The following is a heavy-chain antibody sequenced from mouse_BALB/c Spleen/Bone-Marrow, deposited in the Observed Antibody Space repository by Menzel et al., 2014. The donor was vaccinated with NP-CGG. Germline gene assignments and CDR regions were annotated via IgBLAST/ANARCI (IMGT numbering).Heavy chain of an antibody. V-gene: IGHV1-5*01. J-gene: IGHJ4*01. CDR1: GYTFTSYW. D-gene: IGHD1-1*01. CDR2: IYPENSDT. Sequence: VQLKQSGTVLARPGASVKMSCKASGYTFTSYWMHWVKQRPGQGLEWISAIYPENSDTSYNQKFKGKAKLTAVTSTNTAYMELSSLTNEDSAVYFCTRWGVYGNSFMDYWGQGTSVTVSS. CDR3: TRWGVYGNSFMDY.